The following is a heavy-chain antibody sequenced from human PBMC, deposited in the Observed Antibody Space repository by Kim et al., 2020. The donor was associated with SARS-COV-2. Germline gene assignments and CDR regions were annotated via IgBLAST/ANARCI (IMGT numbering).Heavy chain of an antibody. Sequence: SETLSLTCTVSGYSISSGYYWGWIRQPPGKGLEWIGSIYHSGSTYYNPSLKSRVTISVDTSKNQFSLKLSSVTAADTAVYYCARERGNYYGSGSYYNDLQGDWFDPWGQGTLVTVSS. J-gene: IGHJ5*02. CDR2: IYHSGST. CDR1: GYSISSGYY. D-gene: IGHD3-10*01. V-gene: IGHV4-38-2*02. CDR3: ARERGNYYGSGSYYNDLQGDWFDP.